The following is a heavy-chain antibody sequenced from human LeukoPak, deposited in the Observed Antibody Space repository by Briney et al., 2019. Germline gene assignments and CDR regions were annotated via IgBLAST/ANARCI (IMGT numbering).Heavy chain of an antibody. J-gene: IGHJ4*02. CDR3: ARDQYSRYYYDSSGYYLT. CDR2: IRYDGSNK. V-gene: IGHV3-30*02. D-gene: IGHD3-22*01. Sequence: PGGSLRLSCAASGFTFSSFGMHWVRQAPGKGPEWVACIRYDGSNKYYGDSVKGRFTISRDNSKNTLYLQMNSLRGEDTAVYYCARDQYSRYYYDSSGYYLTWGQGTLVTVSS. CDR1: GFTFSSFG.